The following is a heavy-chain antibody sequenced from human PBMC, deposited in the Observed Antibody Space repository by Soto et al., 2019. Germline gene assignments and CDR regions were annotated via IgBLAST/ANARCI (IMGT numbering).Heavy chain of an antibody. Sequence: GGSLRLSCAASGFTFSDYYMSWIRQAPGKGLEWVSYISSGGSTIYYADSVKGRFTISRDNAKNSLYLQMNSLRAEDTAVYYCAFEFRGYYGSGSYYNFDYWGQGTLVTVSS. CDR3: AFEFRGYYGSGSYYNFDY. CDR2: ISSGGSTI. J-gene: IGHJ4*02. D-gene: IGHD3-10*01. CDR1: GFTFSDYY. V-gene: IGHV3-11*01.